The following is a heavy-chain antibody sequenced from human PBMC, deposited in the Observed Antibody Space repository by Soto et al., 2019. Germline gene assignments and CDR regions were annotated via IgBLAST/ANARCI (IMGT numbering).Heavy chain of an antibody. CDR1: GFTFRSYV. J-gene: IGHJ4*02. Sequence: QVQLVESWGGVDQPGTSLRLSCVGSGFTFRSYVIHWVRQAPGKGLEWVALTSYDGSNNFYGDSVKGRFTISRHNSRNTVELQMDSLRFEDTALYYGARWGTTGGLDVWGQGTLVSVSS. D-gene: IGHD3-16*01. CDR3: ARWGTTGGLDV. CDR2: TSYDGSNN. V-gene: IGHV3-33*05.